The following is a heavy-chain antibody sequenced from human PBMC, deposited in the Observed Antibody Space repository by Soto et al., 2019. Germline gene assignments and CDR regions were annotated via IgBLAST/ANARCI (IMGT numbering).Heavy chain of an antibody. D-gene: IGHD3-3*01. V-gene: IGHV3-30*18. J-gene: IGHJ6*02. CDR2: ISYDGSNK. Sequence: GGSLRLSCAASGFTFSSYGMHWVRQAPGRGLEWVAVISYDGSNKYYADSVKGRFTISRDNSKNTLYLQMNSLRAEDTAVYYCAKEVQWSQSGYNYYGMDVWGQGTTATVSS. CDR3: AKEVQWSQSGYNYYGMDV. CDR1: GFTFSSYG.